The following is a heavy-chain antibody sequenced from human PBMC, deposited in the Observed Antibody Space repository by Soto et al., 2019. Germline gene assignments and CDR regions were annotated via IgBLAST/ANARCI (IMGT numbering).Heavy chain of an antibody. J-gene: IGHJ5*02. V-gene: IGHV1-69*13. CDR2: IIPIFGTA. D-gene: IGHD3-22*01. CDR3: ARDFPYDGSWGYNWFDP. Sequence: SVKVSCKASGGTFSSYAISWVRQAPGQGLEWMGGIIPIFGTANYAQKFQGRVTITADESTSTAYMELSSLRSEDTAVYYCARDFPYDGSWGYNWFDPWGQGTLVTVSS. CDR1: GGTFSSYA.